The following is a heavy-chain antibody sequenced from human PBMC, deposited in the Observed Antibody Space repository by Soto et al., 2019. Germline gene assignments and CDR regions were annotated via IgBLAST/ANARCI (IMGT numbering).Heavy chain of an antibody. CDR1: GASITYGGYS. J-gene: IGHJ4*02. CDR3: ARGGGYDPFDY. CDR2: ISHLEST. Sequence: QLQLHQSGSGLVKASQTLSLTCTLSGASITYGGYSWSWIRQPPGKDLEWLGYISHLESTFYNPSFQSQLTLSIDRSKNQFSLKLASMTAADTAVYYCARGGGYDPFDYWGQGTLVTVAS. V-gene: IGHV4-30-2*01. D-gene: IGHD5-12*01.